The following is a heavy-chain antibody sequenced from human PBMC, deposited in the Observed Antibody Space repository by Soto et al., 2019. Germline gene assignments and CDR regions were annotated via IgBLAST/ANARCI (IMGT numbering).Heavy chain of an antibody. CDR3: AKEYGSTWSDH. V-gene: IGHV3-30*18. J-gene: IGHJ4*02. Sequence: QVQLVESGGGVFQPGRSLRLSCAASGFTFSTYGMHWVRQAPGKGLEWVAAMSYDGTKQYYVDSVKGRFTISRDNSRNTLFLQLNSLRDEDTAVYYCAKEYGSTWSDHWGQGTPVTVSS. D-gene: IGHD6-13*01. CDR2: MSYDGTKQ. CDR1: GFTFSTYG.